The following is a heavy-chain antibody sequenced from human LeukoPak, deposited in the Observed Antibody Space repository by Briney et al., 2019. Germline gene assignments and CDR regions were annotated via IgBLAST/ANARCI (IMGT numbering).Heavy chain of an antibody. D-gene: IGHD4-23*01. CDR1: GGSISSYY. CDR2: IYYSGST. J-gene: IGHJ4*02. CDR3: ARSKGVRAYYFDY. V-gene: IGHV4-59*01. Sequence: SETLSLTCTVSGGSISSYYWSWIRQPPGKGLEWIGYIYYSGSTNYNPSLKSRVTISVDTSKNQFSLKLSSVTAADTAVYYCARSKGVRAYYFDYWGQGTLVTVSS.